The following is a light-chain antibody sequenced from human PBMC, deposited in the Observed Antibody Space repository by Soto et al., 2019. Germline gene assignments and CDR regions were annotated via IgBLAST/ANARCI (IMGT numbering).Light chain of an antibody. CDR2: DVS. V-gene: IGLV2-11*01. CDR3: CSYAGSYIFVV. CDR1: SSDVGGDKY. Sequence: QSVLTQPRSVSGSPGQSVTISCTGTSSDVGGDKYVSWYQQHPGKAPKLMIYDVSKRPSGVPDRFSGSKSGNTASQTISGLQAEDEADYYCCSYAGSYIFVVFGGGTKLTVL. J-gene: IGLJ2*01.